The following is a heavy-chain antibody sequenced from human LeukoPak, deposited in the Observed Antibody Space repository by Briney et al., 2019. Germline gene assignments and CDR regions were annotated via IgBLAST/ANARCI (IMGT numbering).Heavy chain of an antibody. V-gene: IGHV3-30*18. D-gene: IGHD3-10*01. J-gene: IGHJ4*02. CDR1: GFNFMTYG. CDR3: AKGLRWFGDFYFNFFDY. CDR2: ISYDGGKR. Sequence: GRSLRLSCAASGFNFMTYGMHWVRQAPGKGLEWVAFISYDGGKRFFGESVKGRFTIARDNSENTVSLQMNTLKTEDTAVYYCAKGLRWFGDFYFNFFDYWGQGIQVTVSS.